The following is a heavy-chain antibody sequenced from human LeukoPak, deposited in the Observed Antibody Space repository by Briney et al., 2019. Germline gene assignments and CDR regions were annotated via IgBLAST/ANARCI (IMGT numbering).Heavy chain of an antibody. J-gene: IGHJ4*02. CDR2: IYYSGTT. V-gene: IGHV4-59*01. Sequence: SETLSLTCTVSGGSISSYYWSWIRQPPGKGLRWIGPIYYSGTTNYNASLKSRLTISVDTSKHQFSLKLRSVTAADTAVYYCARGGDSSGPNDYWGQGTLVTVSS. D-gene: IGHD3-22*01. CDR3: ARGGDSSGPNDY. CDR1: GGSISSYY.